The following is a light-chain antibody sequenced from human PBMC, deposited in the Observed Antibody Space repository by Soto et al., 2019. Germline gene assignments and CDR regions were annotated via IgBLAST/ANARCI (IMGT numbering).Light chain of an antibody. V-gene: IGLV1-44*01. J-gene: IGLJ3*02. CDR1: SSNIGTNT. CDR3: AAWDGSLNVVL. CDR2: SSN. Sequence: QSVLTQPPSASGTPGQRVTISCSGSSSNIGTNTVNWYQQFPRSAPKLLMYSSNQRPSGVPDRFSGSKSGTSASLAISGLQSEDEAVYYCAAWDGSLNVVLFGGGTKVTVL.